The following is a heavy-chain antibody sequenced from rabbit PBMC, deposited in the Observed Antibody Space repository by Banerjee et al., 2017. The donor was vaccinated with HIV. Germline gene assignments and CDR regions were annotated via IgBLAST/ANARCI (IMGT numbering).Heavy chain of an antibody. D-gene: IGHD1-1*01. J-gene: IGHJ4*01. CDR1: GFSFSNKAV. CDR2: INVVTGKA. CDR3: ARDRYTGGGGCGDGFAL. V-gene: IGHV1S45*01. Sequence: QEQLVESGGGLVKPEGSLKLSCTASGFSFSNKAVMCWVRQAPGKGLEWIACINVVTGKAVYASWAKGRFTFSKTSSTTVTLQMTSLTAADTATYFCARDRYTGGGGCGDGFALWGPGTLVTVS.